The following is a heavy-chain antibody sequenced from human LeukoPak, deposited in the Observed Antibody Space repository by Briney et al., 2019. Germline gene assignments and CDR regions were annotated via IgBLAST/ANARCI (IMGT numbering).Heavy chain of an antibody. J-gene: IGHJ4*02. D-gene: IGHD2-2*01. CDR2: ISGSGGST. CDR1: GLTFRSYW. Sequence: GGSLRLSCAVSGLTFRSYWMSWVRQAPGKGLEWVSAISGSGGSTYYADSVKGRFTISRDNSKNTLYLQMNSLRAEDTAVYYCARDKDCSSTSCYLPIDYWGQGTLVTVSS. CDR3: ARDKDCSSTSCYLPIDY. V-gene: IGHV3-23*01.